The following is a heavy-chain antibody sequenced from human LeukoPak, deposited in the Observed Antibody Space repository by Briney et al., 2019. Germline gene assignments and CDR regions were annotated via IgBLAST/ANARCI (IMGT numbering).Heavy chain of an antibody. CDR3: ARGGVSYYYDSSGYPIDY. CDR2: MNPISGNT. CDR1: GYTFTSYD. J-gene: IGHJ4*02. Sequence: ASVNVSCKASGYTFTSYDINWVRQATGQGLEWMGWMNPISGNTGYAQKFQGRVTMTRNTSITTAYMELSSLRSEDTAVYYCARGGVSYYYDSSGYPIDYWGQGTLVTVSS. D-gene: IGHD3-22*01. V-gene: IGHV1-8*01.